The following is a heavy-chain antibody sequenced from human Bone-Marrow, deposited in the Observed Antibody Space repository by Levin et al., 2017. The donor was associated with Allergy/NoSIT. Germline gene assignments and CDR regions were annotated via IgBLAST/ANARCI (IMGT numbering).Heavy chain of an antibody. V-gene: IGHV3-23*01. J-gene: IGHJ6*02. Sequence: GASVKVSCAASGFTFSSYAMSWVRQAPGKGLEWVSAISGSGGSTYYADSVKGRFTISRDNSKNTLYLQMNSLRAEDTAVYYCAKDGGGSTSSPASQYGMDVWGQGTTVTVSS. D-gene: IGHD2-2*01. CDR1: GFTFSSYA. CDR3: AKDGGGSTSSPASQYGMDV. CDR2: ISGSGGST.